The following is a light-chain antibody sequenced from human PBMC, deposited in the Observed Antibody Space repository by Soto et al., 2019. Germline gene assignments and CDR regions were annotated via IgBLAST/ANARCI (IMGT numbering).Light chain of an antibody. V-gene: IGKV1-5*03. CDR2: KAS. Sequence: DIPMTQSPSTLSASVGDRVTITCRASQSISSWLAWYQQKPGKAPKLLIYKASSLESGVPSRFSGSGSGTEFTLTISSLQPDDFATYYCQQYNSYSALTFGQGTKLEIK. CDR1: QSISSW. J-gene: IGKJ2*01. CDR3: QQYNSYSALT.